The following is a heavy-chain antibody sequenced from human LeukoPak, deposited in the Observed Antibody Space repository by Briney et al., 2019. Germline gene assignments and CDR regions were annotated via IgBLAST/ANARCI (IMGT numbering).Heavy chain of an antibody. CDR2: ISAYNGNT. Sequence: GASVKVSCKASGYTFTSYYMHWVRQAPGQGLEWMGWISAYNGNTNYAQKLQGRVTMTTDTSTSTAYMELRSLRSEDMAVYYCARVLAAAGQSNFDYWGQGTLVTVSS. CDR3: ARVLAAAGQSNFDY. CDR1: GYTFTSYY. V-gene: IGHV1-18*03. D-gene: IGHD6-13*01. J-gene: IGHJ4*02.